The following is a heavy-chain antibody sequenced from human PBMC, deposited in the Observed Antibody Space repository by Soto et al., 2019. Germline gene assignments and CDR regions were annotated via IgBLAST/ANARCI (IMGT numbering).Heavy chain of an antibody. J-gene: IGHJ4*02. CDR2: ISYDGSNK. CDR3: ARPLHGVVVVAATLDY. CDR1: GFTFSSYA. Sequence: VQLVESGGGVVQPGRSLRLSCAASGFTFSSYAMHWVRQAPGKGLEWVAVISYDGSNKYYADSVKGRFTISRDNSKNTLYLQMNSLRAEDTAVYYCARPLHGVVVVAATLDYWGQGTLVTVSS. D-gene: IGHD2-15*01. V-gene: IGHV3-30-3*01.